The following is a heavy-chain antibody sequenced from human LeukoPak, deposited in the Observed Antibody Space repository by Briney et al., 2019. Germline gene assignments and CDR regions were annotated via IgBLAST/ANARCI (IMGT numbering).Heavy chain of an antibody. V-gene: IGHV3-21*01. CDR2: ISSSSSYI. J-gene: IGHJ5*02. Sequence: GGSLRLSCAASGFTFSSYSMNWVRQAPGKGLEWVSSISSSSSYIYYADSVKGRFTISRDNAKNSLYLQMNSLRAEDTAVYYCARDKVDCSSTSCYDWFDPWGQGTLVTVSS. D-gene: IGHD2-2*01. CDR1: GFTFSSYS. CDR3: ARDKVDCSSTSCYDWFDP.